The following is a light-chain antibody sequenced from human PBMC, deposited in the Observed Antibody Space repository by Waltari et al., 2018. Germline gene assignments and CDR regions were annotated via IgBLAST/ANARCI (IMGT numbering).Light chain of an antibody. J-gene: IGKJ4*01. CDR1: QAVSTIA. CDR3: QQYDGIVVT. Sequence: CRASQAVSTIAVIWYQQKPGQAPRVLIYSTYNRATGIPDRFSGSGSGTDFTLTINRLAPEDFAMYYCQQYDGIVVTFGGGTKVEI. V-gene: IGKV3-20*01. CDR2: STY.